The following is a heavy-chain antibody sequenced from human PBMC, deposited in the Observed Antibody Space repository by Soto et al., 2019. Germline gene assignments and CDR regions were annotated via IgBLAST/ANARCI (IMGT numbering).Heavy chain of an antibody. CDR2: IYPGDSDT. CDR1: GYSFTSYW. Sequence: GDSLKISCKGSGYSFTSYWIGWVRQMPGKGLEWMGIIYPGDSDTRYSPSFQGQVTISADKSISTAYLQWSSLKASDTAMYYCARHRGQTSYYYYGMDVWGQGTTVTVSS. D-gene: IGHD3-10*01. J-gene: IGHJ6*02. V-gene: IGHV5-51*01. CDR3: ARHRGQTSYYYYGMDV.